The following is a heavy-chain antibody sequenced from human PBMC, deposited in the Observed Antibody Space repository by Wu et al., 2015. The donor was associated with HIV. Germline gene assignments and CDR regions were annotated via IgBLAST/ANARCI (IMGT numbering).Heavy chain of an antibody. CDR3: ARGKYGGNVDY. V-gene: IGHV1-18*01. D-gene: IGHD4-23*01. Sequence: QVQLVQSGAEVKKPGASVKVSCKASGYIFTNYGINWVRQAPGQGLEWMGWISTYNGNXNYAQKVQGRVTMTTDTSTRTAYMELRSLRSDDTAIFYCARGKYGGNVDYWGQGTLVTVSS. CDR1: GYIFTNYG. CDR2: ISTYNGNX. J-gene: IGHJ4*02.